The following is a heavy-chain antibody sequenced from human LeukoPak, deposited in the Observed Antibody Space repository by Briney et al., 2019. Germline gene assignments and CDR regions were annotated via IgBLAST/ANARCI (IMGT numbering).Heavy chain of an antibody. CDR1: GYTFTSYG. V-gene: IGHV1-18*01. CDR2: ISAYNGNT. CDR3: ARDYLAYCGGDCYSGYDY. Sequence: ASVKVSCKASGYTFTSYGISWVRQAPGQGLEWMGWISAYNGNTNYAQKLQGRVTMTTDPSTSTDYMELRSLRSDDTAVYYSARDYLAYCGGDCYSGYDYWGEGTLVTVSS. D-gene: IGHD2-21*02. J-gene: IGHJ4*02.